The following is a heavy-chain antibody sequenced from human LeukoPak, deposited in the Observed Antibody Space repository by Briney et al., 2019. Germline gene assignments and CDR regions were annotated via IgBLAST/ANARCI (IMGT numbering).Heavy chain of an antibody. D-gene: IGHD4-23*01. V-gene: IGHV3-74*01. CDR1: GFTFSSYW. Sequence: GGSLRLSCAASGFTFSSYWMHWVRQAPGKGLVWVSRINTDGSSTSYADSVKGRFTISRDNAKNTLYLQMNSLRAEDTAVYYCARESDYGGNSEYFDYWGQGTLVTVSS. J-gene: IGHJ4*02. CDR3: ARESDYGGNSEYFDY. CDR2: INTDGSST.